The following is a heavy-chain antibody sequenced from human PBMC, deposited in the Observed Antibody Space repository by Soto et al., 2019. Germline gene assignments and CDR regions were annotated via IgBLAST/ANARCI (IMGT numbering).Heavy chain of an antibody. Sequence: LRLSCTASGFTFGDYAMSWVRQAPGKGLEWVGFIRPKAYGGTTEYAASVKGRFTISRDDSKGIAYLQMNSLKTEDTAVYYCARDPYSGSYDPFDYWGQGALVTVSS. CDR3: ARDPYSGSYDPFDY. CDR1: GFTFGDYA. CDR2: IRPKAYGGTT. V-gene: IGHV3-49*04. J-gene: IGHJ4*02. D-gene: IGHD1-26*01.